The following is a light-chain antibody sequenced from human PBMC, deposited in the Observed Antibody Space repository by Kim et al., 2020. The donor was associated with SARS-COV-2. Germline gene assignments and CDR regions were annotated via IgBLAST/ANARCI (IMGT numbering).Light chain of an antibody. CDR3: QQGYSTPIT. CDR2: AAS. J-gene: IGKJ5*01. V-gene: IGKV1-39*01. CDR1: RSIDTY. Sequence: ASVGDRVTITCRASRSIDTYLNWYHQKPGNAPKLLIYAASSLQSGVPSRFSGSGSGTDFTLTISSLQPEDFATYYCQQGYSTPITVGQGTRLEIK.